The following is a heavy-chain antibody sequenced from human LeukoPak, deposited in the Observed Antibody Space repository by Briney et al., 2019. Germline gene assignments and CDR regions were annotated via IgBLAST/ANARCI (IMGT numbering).Heavy chain of an antibody. J-gene: IGHJ5*02. D-gene: IGHD5-12*01. Sequence: PSETLSLTCAVYGGSLSGYYWSWIRQSPGKGLEWIGEINDSGSTNYNPSLKSRVTISVDTSKNQFSLKLTSVTAADTAVYYCARGRRGVATIRVRRDNWFDPWGQGTLVTVSS. CDR3: ARGRRGVATIRVRRDNWFDP. V-gene: IGHV4-34*01. CDR2: INDSGST. CDR1: GGSLSGYY.